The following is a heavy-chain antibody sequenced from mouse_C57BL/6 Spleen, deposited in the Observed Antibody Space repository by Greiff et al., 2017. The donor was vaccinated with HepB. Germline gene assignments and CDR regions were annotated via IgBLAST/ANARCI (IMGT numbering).Heavy chain of an antibody. CDR3: ARQGLGAMDY. CDR2: ISSGGSYT. CDR1: GFTFSSYG. J-gene: IGHJ4*01. V-gene: IGHV5-6*02. D-gene: IGHD3-3*01. Sequence: EVMLVESGGDLVKPGGSLKLSCAASGFTFSSYGMSWVRQTPDKRLEWVATISSGGSYTYYPDSVKGRFTISRDNAKNTLYLQMSSLKSEDTAMYYCARQGLGAMDYWGQGTSVTVSS.